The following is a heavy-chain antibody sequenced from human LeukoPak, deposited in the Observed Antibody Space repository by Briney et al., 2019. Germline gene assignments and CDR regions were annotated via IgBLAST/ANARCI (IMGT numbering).Heavy chain of an antibody. CDR2: IYSGGST. D-gene: IGHD3-22*01. Sequence: GGSLRLSCAASGFTVSSNYMSWVRQAPGKGLEWVSVIYSGGSTYYADSVKGRFTISRDNSKNTLYLQMNSLRAEDTAVYYCARQLDYDSSGYYGDAFDIWGQGTMVTVSS. J-gene: IGHJ3*02. CDR1: GFTVSSNY. CDR3: ARQLDYDSSGYYGDAFDI. V-gene: IGHV3-53*01.